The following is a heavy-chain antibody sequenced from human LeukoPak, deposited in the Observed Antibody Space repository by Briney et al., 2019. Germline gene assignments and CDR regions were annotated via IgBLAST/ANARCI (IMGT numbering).Heavy chain of an antibody. V-gene: IGHV3-23*01. D-gene: IGHD3-22*01. CDR1: GFTISSYT. Sequence: GGSLRLSCAASGFTISSYTMSWVRQAPGMGLEWVSAISGSGISTYYADSVKGRFTISRDNSKNTLFLQMNSLRAEDTAIYYCAKDYYDSSGYYLDYWGQGTLVTVSS. J-gene: IGHJ4*02. CDR3: AKDYYDSSGYYLDY. CDR2: ISGSGIST.